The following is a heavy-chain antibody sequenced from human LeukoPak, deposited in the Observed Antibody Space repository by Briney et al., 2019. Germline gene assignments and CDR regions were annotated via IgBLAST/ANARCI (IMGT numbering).Heavy chain of an antibody. D-gene: IGHD3-22*01. CDR2: ISYDGSNK. Sequence: PGGSLRLSCAASGFTFSSYAMHWVRQAPGKGLVWVAVISYDGSNKYYADSVKGRFTISRDNSKNTLYLQMNSLRAEDTAVYYCARGGLVVRTFEHFDYWGQGTLVTVSS. CDR1: GFTFSSYA. CDR3: ARGGLVVRTFEHFDY. J-gene: IGHJ4*02. V-gene: IGHV3-30-3*01.